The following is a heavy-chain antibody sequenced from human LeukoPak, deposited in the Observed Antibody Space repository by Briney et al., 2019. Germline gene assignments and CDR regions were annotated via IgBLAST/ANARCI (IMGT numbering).Heavy chain of an antibody. D-gene: IGHD2-15*01. J-gene: IGHJ5*02. CDR2: IKQDGSEK. V-gene: IGHV3-7*01. Sequence: PGGSLRLSCAASGFTFSTYWMSWVRQAPGKGLEWVANIKQDGSEKYYVDSVKGRFTISRDNAKNSLYLQMNSLRAEDTAVYYCARESVVVVAAKAYNWFDPWGQGTLVTVSS. CDR3: ARESVVVVAAKAYNWFDP. CDR1: GFTFSTYW.